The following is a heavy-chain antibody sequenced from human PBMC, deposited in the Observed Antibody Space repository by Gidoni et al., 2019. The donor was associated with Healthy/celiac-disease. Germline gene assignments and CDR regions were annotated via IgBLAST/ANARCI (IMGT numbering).Heavy chain of an antibody. CDR3: HFYSNYAGSYYYGMDV. CDR1: GGTFSSYA. Sequence: QVQLVQSGAEVKKPGSSVTVSCKASGGTFSSYAISWVRQAPGQGLEWMGGIIPIFGTANYAQKFQGRVTITADESTSTAYMELSSLRSEDTAVYYCHFYSNYAGSYYYGMDVWGQGTTVTVSS. D-gene: IGHD4-4*01. V-gene: IGHV1-69*01. J-gene: IGHJ6*02. CDR2: IIPIFGTA.